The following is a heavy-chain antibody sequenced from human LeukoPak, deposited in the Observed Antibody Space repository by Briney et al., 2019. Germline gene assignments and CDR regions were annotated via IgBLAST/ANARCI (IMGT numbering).Heavy chain of an antibody. Sequence: GVSLRLSCAASGFTFSSCGFNWVRQAPGKGLEWVSSIGPTGTDRYYADSVRGRFTISRDNAKNSMYLQMDSLRDEDTAVYYCAPEPIGRNYDYWGKGPLLTVSS. CDR1: GFTFSSCG. CDR3: APEPIGRNYDY. J-gene: IGHJ4*02. CDR2: IGPTGTDR. V-gene: IGHV3-21*01.